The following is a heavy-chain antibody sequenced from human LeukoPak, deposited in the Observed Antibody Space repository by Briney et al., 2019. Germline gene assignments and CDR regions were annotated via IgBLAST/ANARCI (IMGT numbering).Heavy chain of an antibody. D-gene: IGHD7-27*01. Sequence: GGSLRLSCAASGFTFNSYSMNWVRQAPGKGLEWVSSITSSSSYMYYADSVKGRFTISRDNAKNSLYLQMNSLRAEDSAVYYCARSTNWGNFDYWGQGTLVTVSS. CDR3: ARSTNWGNFDY. V-gene: IGHV3-21*01. J-gene: IGHJ4*02. CDR2: ITSSSSYM. CDR1: GFTFNSYS.